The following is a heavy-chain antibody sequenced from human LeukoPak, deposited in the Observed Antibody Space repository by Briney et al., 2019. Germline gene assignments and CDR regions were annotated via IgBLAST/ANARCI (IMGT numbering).Heavy chain of an antibody. V-gene: IGHV3-23*01. D-gene: IGHD6-19*01. CDR1: GFTFSTYA. Sequence: GGSLRLSCVVSGFTFSTYALSWVRQAPGKGLECVSAISGSGGSTYSADSLKGRFTISRDNSKNTLYLQINSLRADDTAVFYCARGGLGSAFDNWGQGTLVAVSS. CDR2: ISGSGGST. J-gene: IGHJ4*02. CDR3: ARGGLGSAFDN.